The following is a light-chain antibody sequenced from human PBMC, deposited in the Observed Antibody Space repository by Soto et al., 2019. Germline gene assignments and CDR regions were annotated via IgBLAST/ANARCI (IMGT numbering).Light chain of an antibody. J-gene: IGLJ2*01. CDR1: SSDVGGYKY. V-gene: IGLV2-14*01. Sequence: QSVLTQPASVSGSTGQSITISCTGTSSDVGGYKYVSWYQHHPGKAPKLMIYEVRNRPSGVSNRFSGSKSGNTASLPISGLQAEDEADYYCSSYRGTSALAFGGGTKLTVL. CDR3: SSYRGTSALA. CDR2: EVR.